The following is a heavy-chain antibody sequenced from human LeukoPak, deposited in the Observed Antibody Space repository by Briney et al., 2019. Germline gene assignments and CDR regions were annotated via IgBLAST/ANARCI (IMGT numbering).Heavy chain of an antibody. CDR1: GYIFITYC. Sequence: AESPQRLSKGAGYIFITYCVGWVRPMPGKGLEWMGIIYPGDSETRYSPSFQGQVTISADKSIGTAYLRWSSLKASDTAMYYCASHLKSGDNLGDSFYFALWGRGTLVTVSS. D-gene: IGHD3-16*01. J-gene: IGHJ2*01. V-gene: IGHV5-51*01. CDR2: IYPGDSET. CDR3: ASHLKSGDNLGDSFYFAL.